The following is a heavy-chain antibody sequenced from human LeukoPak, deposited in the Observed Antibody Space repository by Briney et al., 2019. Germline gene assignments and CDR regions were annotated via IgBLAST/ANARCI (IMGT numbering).Heavy chain of an antibody. J-gene: IGHJ4*02. D-gene: IGHD2-2*01. Sequence: PGGSLRLSCVASGFTFNTYGIHWVRQAPDKGLEWVAGISSDGTSQDYADSVKGRFTISRDNSKNTLYLQMNSLRTEDTAVYYCARAAYCTSTSCHFSGYAQRPLDSWGQGTLVTVSS. CDR1: GFTFNTYG. CDR2: ISSDGTSQ. V-gene: IGHV3-30*03. CDR3: ARAAYCTSTSCHFSGYAQRPLDS.